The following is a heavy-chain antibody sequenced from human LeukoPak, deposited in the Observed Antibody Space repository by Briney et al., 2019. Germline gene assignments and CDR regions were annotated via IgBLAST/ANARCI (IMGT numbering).Heavy chain of an antibody. CDR2: IYHSGST. CDR3: ARAGGFNYYDSSGIY. V-gene: IGHV4-30-2*01. CDR1: GGSISSGGYS. J-gene: IGHJ4*02. D-gene: IGHD3-22*01. Sequence: SETLSLTCAVSGGSISSGGYSWSWIRQPPGKGLEWIGYIYHSGSTYYNPSLKSRVTISVDRSKNQSSLKLSSVTAADTAVYYCARAGGFNYYDSSGIYWGQGTLVTVSS.